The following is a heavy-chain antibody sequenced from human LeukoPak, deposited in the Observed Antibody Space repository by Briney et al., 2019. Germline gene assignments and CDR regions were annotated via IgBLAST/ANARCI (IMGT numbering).Heavy chain of an antibody. J-gene: IGHJ4*02. CDR3: ARAVGTMPANFDY. Sequence: SETLSLTCTVSGGSISTYFWTWIRQPPGKGLEWVGYVYYSGSTNYNPSLKSRVTISVDTTKNQFSLKLSSVTAADTAVYYCARAVGTMPANFDYWGQGTLVTASS. D-gene: IGHD1-26*01. V-gene: IGHV4-59*01. CDR2: VYYSGST. CDR1: GGSISTYF.